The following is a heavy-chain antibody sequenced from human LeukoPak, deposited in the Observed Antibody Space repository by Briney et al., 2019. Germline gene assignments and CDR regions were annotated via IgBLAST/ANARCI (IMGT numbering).Heavy chain of an antibody. CDR2: FNPNNGGT. V-gene: IGHV1-2*02. Sequence: ASVKVPCKSSGYTFTGHYMRWVRQAPGQGLELMGCFNPNNGGTNYAQKFQGRVTMTRDTSISTAYLELSRLRSDDTAVYYCARGYALYSGRYIDFDYWGQGTLVTVSS. J-gene: IGHJ4*02. CDR3: ARGYALYSGRYIDFDY. CDR1: GYTFTGHY. D-gene: IGHD1-26*01.